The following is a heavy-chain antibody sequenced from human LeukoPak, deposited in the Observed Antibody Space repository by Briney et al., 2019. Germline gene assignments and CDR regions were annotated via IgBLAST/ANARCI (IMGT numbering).Heavy chain of an antibody. CDR2: ISGSGGST. V-gene: IGHV3-23*01. CDR3: AKDPSYCIGGSCYIID. D-gene: IGHD2-15*01. CDR1: GFTFSNYA. J-gene: IGHJ4*02. Sequence: PGGSLRLSCAASGFTFSNYAMNCVRQAPGRGLECVSAISGSGGSTYYADSVKGRFTISRDNSKNTLYLQMNSLRAEDTAVYYCAKDPSYCIGGSCYIIDWGQGTLVTVSS.